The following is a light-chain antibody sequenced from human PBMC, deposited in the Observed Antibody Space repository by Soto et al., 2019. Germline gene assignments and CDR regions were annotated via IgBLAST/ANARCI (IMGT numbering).Light chain of an antibody. V-gene: IGLV1-40*01. CDR3: QSHDSRQSGYV. J-gene: IGLJ1*01. Sequence: LAQPPSLAGAPGQRVTISCTGSSSNIGAGYDVHWYQQLPGTAPKLLIYANINRPAGVPDRFSGSKSGTSASLAITGLQAEDEADYYCQSHDSRQSGYVLGTATKVTVL. CDR1: SSNIGAGYD. CDR2: ANI.